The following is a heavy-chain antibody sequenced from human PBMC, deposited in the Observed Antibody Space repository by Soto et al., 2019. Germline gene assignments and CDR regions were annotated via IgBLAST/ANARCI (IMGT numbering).Heavy chain of an antibody. V-gene: IGHV4-31*03. Sequence: QVQLQESGPGLVKPSQTLSLTCTVSGGSISSGGYYWSWIRQHPGKGLEWIGYIYYSGSTYYNPSLKSRVTISVDPSKNQFSLKLSSVTAADTAVYYCARVPRDGYNMYYFDYWGQGTLVTVSS. D-gene: IGHD5-12*01. J-gene: IGHJ4*02. CDR2: IYYSGST. CDR1: GGSISSGGYY. CDR3: ARVPRDGYNMYYFDY.